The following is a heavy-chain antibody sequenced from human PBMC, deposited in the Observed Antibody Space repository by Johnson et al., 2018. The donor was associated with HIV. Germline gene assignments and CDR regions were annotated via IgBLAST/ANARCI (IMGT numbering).Heavy chain of an antibody. V-gene: IGHV3-30-3*02. J-gene: IGHJ3*02. CDR2: ISYDGSNQ. Sequence: QVQLVESGGGVIQSGRSLRLSCAASGFTFRSYAMHWVRQAPGKGLEWVAVISYDGSNQYYADSVKGRFTISRDNTKNSRYLQMNSLRGENTAVYYYASSPHAFDIWGQGTMVTVSS. CDR1: GFTFRSYA. D-gene: IGHD6-6*01. CDR3: ASSPHAFDI.